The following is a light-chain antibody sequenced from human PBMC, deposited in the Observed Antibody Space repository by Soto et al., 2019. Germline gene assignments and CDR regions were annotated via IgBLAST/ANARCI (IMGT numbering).Light chain of an antibody. CDR2: GNN. CDR1: SSNLGAGYD. CDR3: QSYDGSLATSI. J-gene: IGLJ2*01. Sequence: QSVLTQPPSVSGTPGQRVSISCTGTSSNLGAGYDVHWYQQLPGAAPRLLIFGNNVRPSGVPDRFSGSKSGTSASLAITGLQAEDEAIYHCQSYDGSLATSIFAAGTKLTVL. V-gene: IGLV1-40*01.